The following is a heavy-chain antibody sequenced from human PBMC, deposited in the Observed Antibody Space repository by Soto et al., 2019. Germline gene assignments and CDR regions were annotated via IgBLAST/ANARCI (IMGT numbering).Heavy chain of an antibody. CDR1: GGTFSSYA. CDR3: ARDRAPYCGGDCHDYDWYFDL. V-gene: IGHV1-69*12. J-gene: IGHJ2*01. D-gene: IGHD2-21*02. CDR2: IIPIFGTA. Sequence: QVQLVQSGAEVKKPGSSVKVSCKAPGGTFSSYAISWVRQAPGQGLEWMGGIIPIFGTANYAQKFQGRVTITADESTSTAYMELSSLRSEDTTVYYCARDRAPYCGGDCHDYDWYFDLWGRGTLVTVSS.